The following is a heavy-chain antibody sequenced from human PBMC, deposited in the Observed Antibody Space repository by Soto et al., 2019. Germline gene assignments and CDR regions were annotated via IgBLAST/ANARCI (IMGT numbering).Heavy chain of an antibody. J-gene: IGHJ6*02. Sequence: SQTLSLSCPISEDSVSSKSAACNWTRQSPSRGLEWLGRTYYKSKWYNDYAVSVKSRITITPDTSKYQFSLPLNSVTPEETAVYYCARAVYSSGRYLGYYCYGTDVWGQGTPVTVSS. CDR1: EDSVSSKSAA. D-gene: IGHD6-19*01. CDR2: TYYKSKWYN. CDR3: ARAVYSSGRYLGYYCYGTDV. V-gene: IGHV6-1*01.